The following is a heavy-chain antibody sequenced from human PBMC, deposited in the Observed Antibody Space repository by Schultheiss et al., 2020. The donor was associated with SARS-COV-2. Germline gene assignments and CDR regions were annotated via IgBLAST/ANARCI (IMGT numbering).Heavy chain of an antibody. Sequence: SETLSLTCTVSGGSISSSDYYWSWIRQHPGEGLEWIGYIHDSGSTYYNSSLRSRATISLDTSKNQFSLKLSSVTAADTAVYYCARVLGYCSSTSCYVFDYWGQGTLVTVSS. CDR3: ARVLGYCSSTSCYVFDY. CDR2: IHDSGST. J-gene: IGHJ4*02. D-gene: IGHD2-2*01. V-gene: IGHV4-30-4*08. CDR1: GGSISSSDYY.